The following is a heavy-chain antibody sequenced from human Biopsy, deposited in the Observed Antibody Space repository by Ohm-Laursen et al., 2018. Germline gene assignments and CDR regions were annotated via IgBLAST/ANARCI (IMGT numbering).Heavy chain of an antibody. Sequence: SLRLSCSAFGFAFNAYWMYWVRQVPGKGLVWVSHIKSVGSWTNYADSVKGRFTISRDDAKNTLYLQMNSLRAKDTAVYYCVSFLKDLNMAVWGQGTTVTVSS. J-gene: IGHJ6*02. CDR3: VSFLKDLNMAV. CDR1: GFAFNAYW. V-gene: IGHV3-74*01. CDR2: IKSVGSWT. D-gene: IGHD2-15*01.